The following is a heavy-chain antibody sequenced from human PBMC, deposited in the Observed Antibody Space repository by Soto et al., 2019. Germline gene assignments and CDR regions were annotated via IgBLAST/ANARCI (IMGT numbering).Heavy chain of an antibody. D-gene: IGHD5-12*01. J-gene: IGHJ6*02. V-gene: IGHV3-33*01. Sequence: GSRRTSGSASGSTFSSYGMHWDSQAPGKGLEWVAVIWYDGSNKYYADSVKGRFTISRDNSKNTLYLHMNSLRAEDTAAYYCERDIYDDYYYYGMDVWGQGTKVTVYS. CDR3: ERDIYDDYYYYGMDV. CDR2: IWYDGSNK. CDR1: GSTFSSYG.